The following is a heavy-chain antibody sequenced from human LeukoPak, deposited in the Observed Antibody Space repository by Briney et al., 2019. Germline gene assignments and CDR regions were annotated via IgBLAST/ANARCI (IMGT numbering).Heavy chain of an antibody. Sequence: GESLKISCKGSGYSFTSYWIGWVRQMPGKGLEWMGIIYPGDSDTRYSPSFQGQVTISADKSISTAYLQWSSLKASDTAMYYCAVTSGSYYDSDAFDIWGQGTMVTVSS. CDR1: GYSFTSYW. D-gene: IGHD1-26*01. CDR3: AVTSGSYYDSDAFDI. CDR2: IYPGDSDT. J-gene: IGHJ3*02. V-gene: IGHV5-51*01.